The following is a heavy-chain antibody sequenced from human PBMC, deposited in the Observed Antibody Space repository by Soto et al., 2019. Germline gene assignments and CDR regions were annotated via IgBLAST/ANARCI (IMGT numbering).Heavy chain of an antibody. CDR3: AKNQERELPRVIDF. V-gene: IGHV3-23*01. CDR2: MSGSSSTT. J-gene: IGHJ4*02. D-gene: IGHD1-7*01. Sequence: EVRLLESGGGLVKPGGSLRLSCATSGLTFSNYAMSWVRQAPGGGLEWVSSMSGSSSTTYYADSVRGRFTISRDRSKNTLYLQMSRLRAEDTALYYCAKNQERELPRVIDFWGQGTLVTFSS. CDR1: GLTFSNYA.